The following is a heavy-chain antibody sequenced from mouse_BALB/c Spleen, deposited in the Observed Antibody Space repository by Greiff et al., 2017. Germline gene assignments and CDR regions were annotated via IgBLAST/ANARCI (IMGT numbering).Heavy chain of an antibody. Sequence: VQLQQSGAELARPGASVKMSCKASGYTFTSYTMHWVKQRPGQGLEWIGYINPSSGYTNYNQKFKDKATLAADKSSSTAYMQLSSLTSEDSAVYYCARYGYGSWFAYWGQGTLVTVSA. CDR3: ARYGYGSWFAY. CDR1: GYTFTSYT. D-gene: IGHD2-2*01. CDR2: INPSSGYT. J-gene: IGHJ3*01. V-gene: IGHV1-4*01.